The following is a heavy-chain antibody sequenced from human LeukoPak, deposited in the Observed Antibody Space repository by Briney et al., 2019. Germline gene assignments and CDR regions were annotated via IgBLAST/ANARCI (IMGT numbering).Heavy chain of an antibody. V-gene: IGHV1-18*01. J-gene: IGHJ6*02. CDR2: ISAYNGNT. CDR3: ARDHPPGALSWYYYYGMDV. Sequence: GASVKVSCKASGYTFTSYGVSWVRQAPGQGLEWMGWISAYNGNTNYAQKLQGRVTMTTDTSTSTAYMELRSLRSDDTAVYYCARDHPPGALSWYYYYGMDVWGQGTTVIVSS. CDR1: GYTFTSYG. D-gene: IGHD6-13*01.